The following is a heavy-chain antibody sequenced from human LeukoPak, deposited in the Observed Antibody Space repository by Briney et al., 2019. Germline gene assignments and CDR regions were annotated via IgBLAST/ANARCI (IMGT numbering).Heavy chain of an antibody. CDR2: IIPIFGIA. D-gene: IGHD3-16*01. V-gene: IGHV1-69*10. CDR1: GGTFSSYA. J-gene: IGHJ5*02. Sequence: GASVKVSCKASGGTFSSYAISWVRQAPGQGLEWMGVIIPIFGIANYAQKFQGRVTITADKSTSTAYMELSSLRSEDTAVYYCARDHKGGVFDPWGQGTLVTVSS. CDR3: ARDHKGGVFDP.